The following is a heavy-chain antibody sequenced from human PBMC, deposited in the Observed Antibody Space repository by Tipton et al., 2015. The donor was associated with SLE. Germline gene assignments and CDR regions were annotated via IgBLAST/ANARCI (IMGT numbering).Heavy chain of an antibody. D-gene: IGHD6-6*01. J-gene: IGHJ3*02. V-gene: IGHV4-4*07. CDR1: GGSISSYY. CDR3: ARDGLGYSSAFDI. CDR2: IYTSGST. Sequence: TLSLTCTVSGGSISSYYWSWIRQPAGKGLEWIGYIYTSGSTNYNPSLKSRVTISVDTSKNQFSLKLSSVTAADTAVYYCARDGLGYSSAFDIWGQGTMVTVSS.